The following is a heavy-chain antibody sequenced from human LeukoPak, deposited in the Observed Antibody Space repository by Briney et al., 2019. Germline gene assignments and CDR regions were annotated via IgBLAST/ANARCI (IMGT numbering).Heavy chain of an antibody. V-gene: IGHV2-70*11. CDR3: ALSSGYYDDAFDI. J-gene: IGHJ3*02. CDR1: GFSLSTSGMC. D-gene: IGHD3-22*01. CDR2: IDWDDDK. Sequence: ESGPALVKPTQTLTLTCNFSGFSLSTSGMCVSWIRQPPEKALEWLTRIDWDDDKYYSTSLKTRLTISQDTSKNQVVLTMTNMDPVDTATYYCALSSGYYDDAFDIWGQGTMVTVSS.